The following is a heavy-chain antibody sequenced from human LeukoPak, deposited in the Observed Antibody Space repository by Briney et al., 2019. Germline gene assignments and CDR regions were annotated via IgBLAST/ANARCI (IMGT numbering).Heavy chain of an antibody. CDR2: LSGSGTST. V-gene: IGHV3-23*01. CDR3: ARHDGGYGPFDY. CDR1: GFPFSSYA. Sequence: GGSLRLSCAASGFPFSSYAMSWVRQAAGKGLEWVSGLSGSGTSTYYADSVKGRFTISRDNSKNTLYLQMNSLRAEDTAVYYCARHDGGYGPFDYWGQGTLVTVSS. D-gene: IGHD5-12*01. J-gene: IGHJ4*02.